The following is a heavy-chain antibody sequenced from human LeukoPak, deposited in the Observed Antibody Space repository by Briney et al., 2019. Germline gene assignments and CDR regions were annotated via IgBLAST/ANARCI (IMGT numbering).Heavy chain of an antibody. D-gene: IGHD2-21*02. Sequence: PGGSLRLSCAAPGFTFSSYSMNWVRQAPGKGLEWVSAISGSGGSTYYADSVKGRFTISRDNSKNTLYLQMNSLRAEDTAVYYCAKRPCGGDCYAAFDIWGQGTMVTVSS. CDR2: ISGSGGST. V-gene: IGHV3-23*01. CDR3: AKRPCGGDCYAAFDI. J-gene: IGHJ3*02. CDR1: GFTFSSYS.